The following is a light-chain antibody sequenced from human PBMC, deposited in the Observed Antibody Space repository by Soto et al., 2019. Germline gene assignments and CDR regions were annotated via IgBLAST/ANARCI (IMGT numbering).Light chain of an antibody. CDR2: GAS. Sequence: EIVLTQSPGTLSLSPGEGATLSCRASQSIISNFLAWYQQKRGQAPRLLIHGASNRATGIPDRFSGSGSGTDFTITITRLEHEDFAVYYCKQYGGSPRTFGQGTKVEVK. CDR1: QSIISNF. V-gene: IGKV3-20*01. J-gene: IGKJ1*01. CDR3: KQYGGSPRT.